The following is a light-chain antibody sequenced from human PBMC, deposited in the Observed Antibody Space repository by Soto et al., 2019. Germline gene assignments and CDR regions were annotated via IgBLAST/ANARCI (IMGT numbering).Light chain of an antibody. V-gene: IGKV3-15*01. J-gene: IGKJ3*01. CDR3: QQYNNWPFT. CDR2: GAS. CDR1: QSVDGN. Sequence: ERVMTQSPATLSVSPGERATLSCRASQSVDGNLAWFQQRPGQAPRLLIFGASTRATGIPARFSGSGSETEFTLTISSLQSEDFAFYSCQQYNNWPFTFGPGTKVDIK.